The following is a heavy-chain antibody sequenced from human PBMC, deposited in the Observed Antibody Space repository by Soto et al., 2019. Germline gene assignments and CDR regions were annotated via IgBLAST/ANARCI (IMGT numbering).Heavy chain of an antibody. D-gene: IGHD3-10*01. Sequence: EVQLVESGGGLVQPGGSLRLSCAASGFIFSIYAMHWVRQPKGKGLEWVSAIGTAGNTYYPDSVKGRFTISRENAKNSLYLQLNSLVVGETAVYYCARAARASYSNIDFWGQGTLVTVSS. CDR1: GFIFSIYA. V-gene: IGHV3-13*01. CDR2: IGTAGNT. CDR3: ARAARASYSNIDF. J-gene: IGHJ4*02.